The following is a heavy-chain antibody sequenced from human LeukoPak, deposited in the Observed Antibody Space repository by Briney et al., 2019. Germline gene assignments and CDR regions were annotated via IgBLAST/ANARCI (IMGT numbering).Heavy chain of an antibody. V-gene: IGHV3-30*02. J-gene: IGHJ4*02. CDR2: IRYDGSNK. CDR3: AKDQGLVATSSDYFDY. Sequence: GGALRLSCAASGFTFSSYGMHWVRQAPGKGLEWVAFIRYDGSNKYYADSVKGRFTISRDNSKNTLYLQMNSLRAGDTAVYYCAKDQGLVATSSDYFDYWGQGTLVTVSS. CDR1: GFTFSSYG. D-gene: IGHD5-12*01.